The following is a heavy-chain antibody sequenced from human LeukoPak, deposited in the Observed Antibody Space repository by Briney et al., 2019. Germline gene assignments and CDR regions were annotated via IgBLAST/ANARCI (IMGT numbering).Heavy chain of an antibody. CDR2: IKQDGSEK. D-gene: IGHD3-9*01. J-gene: IGHJ4*02. Sequence: GGSLRLSCAASGFTFSSCAMSWVRQAPGKGLEWVANIKQDGSEKYYVDSVKGRFTISRDNAKNSLYLQMNSLRAEDTAVYYCARERCFDWPMKPAFDYWGQGTLVTVSS. CDR1: GFTFSSCA. CDR3: ARERCFDWPMKPAFDY. V-gene: IGHV3-7*03.